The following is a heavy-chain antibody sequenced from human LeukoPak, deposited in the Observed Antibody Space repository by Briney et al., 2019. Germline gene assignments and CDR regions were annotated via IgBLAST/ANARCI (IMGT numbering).Heavy chain of an antibody. J-gene: IGHJ1*01. CDR1: GGTFSSYA. CDR2: IIPILGIA. CDR3: ARRGEYGDHEI. V-gene: IGHV1-69*04. Sequence: ASVKVSCKASGGTFSSYAISWVRQAPGQGLEWMGRIIPILGIANYAQKFQGRVTITADKSTSTAYMELSSLRSEDTAVYYCARRGEYGDHEIWGQGTLVTVSS. D-gene: IGHD4-17*01.